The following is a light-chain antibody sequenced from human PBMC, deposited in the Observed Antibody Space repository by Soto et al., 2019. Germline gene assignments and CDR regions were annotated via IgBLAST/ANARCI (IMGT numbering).Light chain of an antibody. V-gene: IGKV3-11*01. CDR2: DAS. J-gene: IGKJ3*01. CDR1: QSVSRS. Sequence: EIVLTQSPATLSLSPGERATLSCRASQSVSRSLAWYQQKPGQAPRLLIYDASNRATGIPARFSGSGSGTDFTLTISSLEPEDFAVYYCQQRSNRPPGISFGPGTRVDIK. CDR3: QQRSNRPPGIS.